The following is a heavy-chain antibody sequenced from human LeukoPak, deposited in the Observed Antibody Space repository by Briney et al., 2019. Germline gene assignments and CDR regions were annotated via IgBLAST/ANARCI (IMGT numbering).Heavy chain of an antibody. J-gene: IGHJ5*02. CDR3: ARGPESGSYFAWFGP. V-gene: IGHV4-34*01. Sequence: SETLSLTCAVYGGSFSGYFWNWIRQPPGKGLEWIGEINHSGSTHHNPSLKSRVTIPIDTSKNQISLKLSSVTAADTAVYYCARGPESGSYFAWFGPWGQGTLVTVSS. CDR1: GGSFSGYF. CDR2: INHSGST. D-gene: IGHD3-10*01.